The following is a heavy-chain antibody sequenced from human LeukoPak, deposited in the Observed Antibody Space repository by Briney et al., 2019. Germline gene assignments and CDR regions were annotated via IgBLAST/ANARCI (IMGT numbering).Heavy chain of an antibody. CDR3: ARLSDVGELLVSGGCFDY. V-gene: IGHV5-51*01. J-gene: IGHJ4*02. CDR2: INPGDSHT. CDR1: GYNFTTYF. D-gene: IGHD3-10*01. Sequence: GESLKISCKGSGYNFTTYFIGWVRQMPGKGLEWVGVINPGDSHTIYSPSFQGHVTISADKSIGTAYLQWGSLQASDTAMYYCARLSDVGELLVSGGCFDYWGQGTLVTVSS.